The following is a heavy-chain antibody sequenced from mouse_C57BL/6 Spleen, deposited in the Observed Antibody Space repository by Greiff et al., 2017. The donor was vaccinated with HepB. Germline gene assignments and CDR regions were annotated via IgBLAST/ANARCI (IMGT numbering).Heavy chain of an antibody. V-gene: IGHV1-75*01. Sequence: VQLQQSGPELVKPGASVKISCKASGYTFTDYYINWVKQRPGQGLEWIGWIFPGSGSTSYNEKFKGKATLTVDKSSSTAYMSLSSLTSEDSAVYFCARKEGYGFDYWGQGTTLTVSS. CDR2: IFPGSGST. CDR1: GYTFTDYY. CDR3: ARKEGYGFDY. J-gene: IGHJ2*01. D-gene: IGHD1-1*02.